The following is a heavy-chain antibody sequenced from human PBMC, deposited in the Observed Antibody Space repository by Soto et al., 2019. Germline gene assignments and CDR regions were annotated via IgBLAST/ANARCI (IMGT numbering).Heavy chain of an antibody. D-gene: IGHD6-13*01. V-gene: IGHV1-2*02. Sequence: GASVKVSCKASGYIFTDYYLHWVRQAPGQGLEYMGWINPNTGGTKYSQRFQGRVTMTGGTLLLNWLTSDDTAVYYCARSLSTIGASLDYWSQGTLVTVSS. J-gene: IGHJ4*01. CDR2: INPNTGGT. CDR3: ARSLSTIGASLDY. CDR1: GYIFTDYY.